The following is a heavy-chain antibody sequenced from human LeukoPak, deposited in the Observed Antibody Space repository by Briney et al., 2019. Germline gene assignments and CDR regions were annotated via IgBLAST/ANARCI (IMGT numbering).Heavy chain of an antibody. CDR1: GFTFSSYA. J-gene: IGHJ5*02. D-gene: IGHD3-9*01. Sequence: GGSLRLSCAASGFTFSSYAMSWVRQAPGKGLEWVSAISGSGGSTYYADSVKGRFTISRDNSKNTLYLQMNSLRAEDTAVYYCAKGVLRYFVWGSDLQNNWFDPWGQGTLVTVSS. CDR3: AKGVLRYFVWGSDLQNNWFDP. V-gene: IGHV3-23*01. CDR2: ISGSGGST.